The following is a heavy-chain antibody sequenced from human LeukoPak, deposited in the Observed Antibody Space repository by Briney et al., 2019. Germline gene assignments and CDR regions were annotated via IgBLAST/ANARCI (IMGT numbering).Heavy chain of an antibody. D-gene: IGHD3-10*01. Sequence: GGSPRLSCAASGFTFNNFGMHWVRQAPGKGLEWVALISYDGSKKYYSESVEGRFTISRDNSKNTLSLQMNSLRPEDTAVYHCVKGRYTGSSFFDYWGQGTLVTVSS. J-gene: IGHJ4*02. CDR1: GFTFNNFG. CDR2: ISYDGSKK. V-gene: IGHV3-30*18. CDR3: VKGRYTGSSFFDY.